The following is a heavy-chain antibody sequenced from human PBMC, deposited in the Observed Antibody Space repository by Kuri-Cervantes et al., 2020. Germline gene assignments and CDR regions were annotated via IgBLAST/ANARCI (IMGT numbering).Heavy chain of an antibody. CDR2: ISAYNGNT. Sequence: ASVKVSCKASGYTFTSYGISWVRQAPGQGLEWMGWISAYNGNTNYAQKLQGRVTMTTDTSTSTAYMELRSLRSEDTAVYYCARDPSIAAPNDAFDIWGQGTMVTVSS. V-gene: IGHV1-18*01. J-gene: IGHJ3*02. CDR1: GYTFTSYG. D-gene: IGHD6-6*01. CDR3: ARDPSIAAPNDAFDI.